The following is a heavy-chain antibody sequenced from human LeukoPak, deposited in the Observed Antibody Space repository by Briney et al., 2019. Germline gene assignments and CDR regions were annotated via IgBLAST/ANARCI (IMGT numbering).Heavy chain of an antibody. V-gene: IGHV1-18*01. J-gene: IGHJ4*02. Sequence: ASVKVSCRASGYTFTSYGISWVRQAPGQGLEWMGWISAYNGNTNYAQKLQGRVTMTTDTSTSTAYMELRSLRSDDTAVYYCAKDTGYSYGSNFDYWGQGTLVTVSS. CDR2: ISAYNGNT. D-gene: IGHD5-18*01. CDR1: GYTFTSYG. CDR3: AKDTGYSYGSNFDY.